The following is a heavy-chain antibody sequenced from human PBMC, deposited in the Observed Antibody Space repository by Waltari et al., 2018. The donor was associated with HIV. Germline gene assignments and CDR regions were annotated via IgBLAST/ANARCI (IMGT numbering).Heavy chain of an antibody. CDR2: VGATFVYT. CDR1: GFSFGGHV. CDR3: AVQARVLDSEFREGLFFQL. Sequence: EVQLLESGGGLVQPGGSLRLSCVTSGFSFGGHVMSWVRQPPGKGRGGCSMVGATFVYTCNTMSVKGGFTVSRDNSKNTLFRQMHCGGGDDTAVYYCAVQARVLDSEFREGLFFQLWGRGSLVSFSS. J-gene: IGHJ1*01. D-gene: IGHD3-10*01. V-gene: IGHV3-23*01.